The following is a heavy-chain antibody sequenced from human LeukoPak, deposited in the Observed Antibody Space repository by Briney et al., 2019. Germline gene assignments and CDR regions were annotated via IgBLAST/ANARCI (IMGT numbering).Heavy chain of an antibody. J-gene: IGHJ4*02. D-gene: IGHD3-22*01. CDR2: IYYSGST. Sequence: SETLSLTCTLSGGSISIYYWSWIRQPPGKGLEWVGYIYYSGSTNYNPSLKSRVTISVDTSKNQFSLKLSSVTATDTAVYYCASHYDTGGYFDYWGQGAPVTVSS. CDR3: ASHYDTGGYFDY. CDR1: GGSISIYY. V-gene: IGHV4-59*08.